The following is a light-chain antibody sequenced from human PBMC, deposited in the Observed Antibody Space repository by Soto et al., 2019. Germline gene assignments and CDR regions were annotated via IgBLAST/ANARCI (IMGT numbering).Light chain of an antibody. V-gene: IGLV1-47*01. CDR3: AAWDDSLSAWV. Sequence: QSVLTQPPSASGTPGQRVTISCSGSSSNIGNNNVHWFQQFPGTAPNLLIYRNNRRPSGVPDRFSGSKSGTSASLAISGLRSEDEADYYCAAWDDSLSAWVFGGGTKLTVL. CDR1: SSNIGNNN. CDR2: RNN. J-gene: IGLJ3*02.